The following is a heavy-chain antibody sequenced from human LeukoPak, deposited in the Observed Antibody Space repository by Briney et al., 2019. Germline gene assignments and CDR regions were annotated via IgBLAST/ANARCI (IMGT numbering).Heavy chain of an antibody. Sequence: SETLSLTCTVSGGSITSSDYSWDWIRQPTGKELEWIGNFYYSGITYYNPSLRSRVTISVDTSKNQFSLKLSSVTAADTAVYYCASYHSGASPSDAFDIWGHGTMVTVSS. CDR2: FYYSGIT. J-gene: IGHJ3*02. V-gene: IGHV4-39*01. D-gene: IGHD5-12*01. CDR1: GGSITSSDYS. CDR3: ASYHSGASPSDAFDI.